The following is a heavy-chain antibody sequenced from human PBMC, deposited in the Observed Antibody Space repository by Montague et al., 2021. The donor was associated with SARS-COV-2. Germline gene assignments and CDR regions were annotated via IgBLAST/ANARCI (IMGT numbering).Heavy chain of an antibody. Sequence: SETLSLTCTVSGGSISSSSYYWGWIRQPPGKGLEWIGSIYYSGSTYYNPSLKSRVTISVYTSKNQFSLKLSSVTAADTAVYDCARDYGDYGSGYYCGMDAWGQGTMVTVSS. J-gene: IGHJ6*02. CDR3: ARDYGDYGSGYYCGMDA. CDR1: GGSISSSSYY. V-gene: IGHV4-39*07. D-gene: IGHD4-17*01. CDR2: IYYSGST.